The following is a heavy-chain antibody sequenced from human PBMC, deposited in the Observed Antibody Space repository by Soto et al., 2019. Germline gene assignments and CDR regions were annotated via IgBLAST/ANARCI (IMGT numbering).Heavy chain of an antibody. J-gene: IGHJ6*02. V-gene: IGHV4-30-4*01. CDR1: GGSISSGDYY. D-gene: IGHD2-2*01. Sequence: SETLSLTCTVSGGSISSGDYYWSWIRQPPGKGLEWIGYIYYSGSTYYNPSLKSRVTISVDTSKNQFSLKLSSVTAADTAVYYCARVGYCSSTIFFGYYYCMDVWGQGTTVTVFS. CDR3: ARVGYCSSTIFFGYYYCMDV. CDR2: IYYSGST.